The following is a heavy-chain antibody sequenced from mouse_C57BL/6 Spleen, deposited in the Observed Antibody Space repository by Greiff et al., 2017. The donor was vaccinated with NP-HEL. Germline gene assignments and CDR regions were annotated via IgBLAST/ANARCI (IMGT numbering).Heavy chain of an antibody. CDR1: GYTFTSYW. J-gene: IGHJ1*03. V-gene: IGHV1-69*01. D-gene: IGHD4-1*02. CDR2: IDPSDSYT. Sequence: QVQLQQPGAELVMPGASVKLSCKASGYTFTSYWMHWVKQRPGQGLEWIGEIDPSDSYTNYNQKFKGKSTLTVDKSSSTAYMQLSSLTSEDSAVYYCARSRNWDVKYFDVWGTGTTVTVSS. CDR3: ARSRNWDVKYFDV.